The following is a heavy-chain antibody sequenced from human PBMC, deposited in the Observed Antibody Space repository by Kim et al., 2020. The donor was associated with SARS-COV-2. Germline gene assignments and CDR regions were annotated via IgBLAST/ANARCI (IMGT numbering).Heavy chain of an antibody. Sequence: GGSLRLSCVGSGFTFSTSGLHWVRQAPGKGLEWVAVISNDGGSKYYAASVKGRFTISRDNSKNTVYLLMNSLTIDDTAVYYCADPLLPDYWGQGTLVIVS. V-gene: IGHV3-30*03. CDR2: ISNDGGSK. CDR3: ADPLLPDY. CDR1: GFTFSTSG. D-gene: IGHD2-2*01. J-gene: IGHJ4*02.